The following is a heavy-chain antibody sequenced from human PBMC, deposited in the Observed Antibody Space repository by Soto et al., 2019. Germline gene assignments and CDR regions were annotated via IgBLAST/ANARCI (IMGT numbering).Heavy chain of an antibody. Sequence: SETLSLTCTVSGGSISTYYWSWIRQPPGKGLEWIGYIYYSGNTNYNPSLKSRVTISVDTSKNQFSLKLSSVTAADTAVYYCARTTLNYYYMDVWGKGTTVTVSS. D-gene: IGHD1-1*01. CDR1: GGSISTYY. CDR3: ARTTLNYYYMDV. J-gene: IGHJ6*03. CDR2: IYYSGNT. V-gene: IGHV4-59*01.